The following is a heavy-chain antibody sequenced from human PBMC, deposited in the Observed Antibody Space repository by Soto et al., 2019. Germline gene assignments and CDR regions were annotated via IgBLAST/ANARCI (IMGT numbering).Heavy chain of an antibody. CDR3: ARGSHYDTLSDY. V-gene: IGHV4-31*03. CDR1: GGSISSGGYY. D-gene: IGHD3-22*01. CDR2: IYYSGST. Sequence: SETLSLTCTVSGGSISSGGYYWSWIRQHPGKGLEWIGYIYYSGSTYYNPSLKSRVTISVDTSKNQFSLKLSSVTAADTAVYYCARGSHYDTLSDYWGQGTLVTVSS. J-gene: IGHJ4*02.